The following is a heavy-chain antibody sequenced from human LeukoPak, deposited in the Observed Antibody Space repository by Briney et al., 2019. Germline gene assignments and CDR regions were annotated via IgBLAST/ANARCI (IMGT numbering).Heavy chain of an antibody. D-gene: IGHD6-13*01. V-gene: IGHV4-59*01. J-gene: IGHJ5*02. CDR1: GGSISSYY. CDR3: ARDLIAAAGDNWFDP. CDR2: IYYSGST. Sequence: SETLSLTCTVSGGSISSYYWSWIRQPPGKGLEWIGYIYYSGSTNYNPSLKSRVTISVDTSKNQFSLKLSSVTAADTAVYYCARDLIAAAGDNWFDPRGQGTLVTVSS.